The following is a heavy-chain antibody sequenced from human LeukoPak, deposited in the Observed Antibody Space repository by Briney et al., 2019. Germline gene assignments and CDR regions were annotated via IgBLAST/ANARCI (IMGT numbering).Heavy chain of an antibody. CDR1: GDSISSSSYY. CDR3: ARQDQGWLLDY. V-gene: IGHV4-39*01. D-gene: IGHD2-15*01. Sequence: SETLSLTCTVSGDSISSSSYYWGWIRQPPGKGLEWIGSIYYSGSTYYNPSLKSRVTISVDTSKNQFSLKLSSVTAADTAVYYCARQDQGWLLDYWGQGTLVTVSS. CDR2: IYYSGST. J-gene: IGHJ4*02.